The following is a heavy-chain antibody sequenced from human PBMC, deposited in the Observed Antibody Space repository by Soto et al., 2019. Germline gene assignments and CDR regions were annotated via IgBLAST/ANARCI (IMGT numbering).Heavy chain of an antibody. J-gene: IGHJ4*02. D-gene: IGHD6-6*01. CDR2: ISHDGTNK. Sequence: GGSLRLSCAASGFTFSSYGMHWVRQAPGKGLEWVAAISHDGTNKNYADSVKGRFTISRDNSKNTLYLQMNSLRAEDTAVYYCARGLPRLVRYYFDYWGQGTLVTVSS. CDR1: GFTFSSYG. V-gene: IGHV3-30*03. CDR3: ARGLPRLVRYYFDY.